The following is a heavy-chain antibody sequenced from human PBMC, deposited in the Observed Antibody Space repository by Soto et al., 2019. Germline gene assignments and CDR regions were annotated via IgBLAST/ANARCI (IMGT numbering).Heavy chain of an antibody. CDR1: GFTFDDYA. CDR3: AKGLYSSSWY. Sequence: EVQLVESGGGLVQPGRSLRLSCAASGFTFDDYAMHWVRQAPGKGLEWVSGISWNSGSIGYADSVKGRFTISRDNAKXXXXXXXXXXXXXXXXXXXXAKGLYSSSWY. J-gene: IGHJ2*01. V-gene: IGHV3-9*01. D-gene: IGHD6-13*01. CDR2: ISWNSGSI.